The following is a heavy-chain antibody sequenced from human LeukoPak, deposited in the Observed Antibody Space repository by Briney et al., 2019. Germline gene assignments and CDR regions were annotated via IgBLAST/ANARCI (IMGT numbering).Heavy chain of an antibody. Sequence: GGSLRLSCASYGFTFSDHYMSWIRQAPGKGLEWVSYISSDSSYTNYADSVKGRFTISKDNPKNSLYLQINSLRAEDTAVYYCARGAYSSGWFNGFDIWGQGTMVTVSS. V-gene: IGHV3-11*06. CDR3: ARGAYSSGWFNGFDI. CDR1: GFTFSDHY. D-gene: IGHD6-19*01. CDR2: ISSDSSYT. J-gene: IGHJ3*02.